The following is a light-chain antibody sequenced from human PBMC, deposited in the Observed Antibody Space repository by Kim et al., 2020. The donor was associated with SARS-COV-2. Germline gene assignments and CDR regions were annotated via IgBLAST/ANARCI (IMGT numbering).Light chain of an antibody. CDR3: QQYETMPRT. V-gene: IGKV1-NL1*01. CDR2: STS. Sequence: ASVEDIVPITFRASQGIRNSLSWYQQKPGKAPILLLYSTSKLETGVPSRFSGSGSGTDYTLSISSLQPEEFGTYYCQQYETMPRTFGQGTKLEI. J-gene: IGKJ2*01. CDR1: QGIRNS.